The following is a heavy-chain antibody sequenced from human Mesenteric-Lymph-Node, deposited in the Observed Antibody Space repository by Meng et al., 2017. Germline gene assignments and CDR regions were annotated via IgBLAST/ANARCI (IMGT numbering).Heavy chain of an antibody. Sequence: SETLSLTCTVSGGSISSHPYYWSWIRQAPGKGLEWFDYIYYSGSIFYNPSLKSRVTFSVDTSKNQFSLTLTSVTAANTAVYYCASGGYYFESWGQGTLVTVSS. CDR1: GGSISSHPYY. J-gene: IGHJ4*02. D-gene: IGHD6-25*01. CDR3: ASGGYYFES. CDR2: IYYSGSI. V-gene: IGHV4-31*02.